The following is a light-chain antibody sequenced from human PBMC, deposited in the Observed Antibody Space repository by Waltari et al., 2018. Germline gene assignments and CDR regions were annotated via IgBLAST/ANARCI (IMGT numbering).Light chain of an antibody. CDR1: GPNLATQV. Sequence: SVFTQPPSVSAAPGQNVTLPCSGTGPNLATQVLSWYQQRPGTAPKLLIFDNKKRPSGIPDRFSGSKSGTSATLGITGLQTGDEADYYCGTWDTDLSVVFGGGTKLTVL. CDR3: GTWDTDLSVV. V-gene: IGLV1-51*01. CDR2: DNK. J-gene: IGLJ2*01.